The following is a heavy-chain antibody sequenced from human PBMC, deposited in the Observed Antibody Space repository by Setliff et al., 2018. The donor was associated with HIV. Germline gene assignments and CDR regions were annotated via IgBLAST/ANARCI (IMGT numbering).Heavy chain of an antibody. J-gene: IGHJ4*02. V-gene: IGHV4-39*07. CDR1: GGSSSSRSYY. CDR3: ASARFLEWLSSYYFDY. Sequence: SETLSLTCTVSGGSSSSRSYYWGRIRQPPGKGLEWIGSIYYSGSTYYNPSLKSRVTISVDTSKNQFSLKLSSVTAADTAVYYCASARFLEWLSSYYFDYWGQGTQVTVSS. D-gene: IGHD3-3*01. CDR2: IYYSGST.